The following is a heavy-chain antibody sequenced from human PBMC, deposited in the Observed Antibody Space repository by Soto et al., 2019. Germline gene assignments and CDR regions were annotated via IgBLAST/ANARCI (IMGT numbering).Heavy chain of an antibody. CDR2: INAGNGNT. J-gene: IGHJ4*02. CDR1: GYTFTSYA. CDR3: ARGYDSSGYYFGY. V-gene: IGHV1-3*01. D-gene: IGHD3-22*01. Sequence: GASVKVSCKASGYTFTSYAMHWVRQAPGQRLERMGWINAGNGNTKYSQKFQGRVTITRDTSASTAYMELSSLRSEDTAVYYCARGYDSSGYYFGYCGQGTLVTVSS.